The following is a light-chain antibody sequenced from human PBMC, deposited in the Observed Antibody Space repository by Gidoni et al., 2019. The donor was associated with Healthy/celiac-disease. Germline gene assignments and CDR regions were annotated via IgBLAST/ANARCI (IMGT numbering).Light chain of an antibody. CDR1: QSVSSY. Sequence: EIVLTQSPATLSLSPGERATLSCRASQSVSSYLAWYQQKPGQAPRLLIYDASNRATGIPARFSGSGSGTDFTLTISSLESEDFAVYYCQQRSNWPFGPXTKVDIK. CDR3: QQRSNWP. J-gene: IGKJ3*01. V-gene: IGKV3-11*01. CDR2: DAS.